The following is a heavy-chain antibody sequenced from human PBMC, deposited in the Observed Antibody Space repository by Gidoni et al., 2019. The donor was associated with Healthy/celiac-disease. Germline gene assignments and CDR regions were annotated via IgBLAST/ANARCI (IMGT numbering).Heavy chain of an antibody. V-gene: IGHV3-23*01. J-gene: IGHJ4*02. CDR1: GFTFSSYA. CDR3: ASYSSGFPFDY. D-gene: IGHD6-19*01. Sequence: EVQLLESGGGLVQPGGSLRLSCAASGFTFSSYAMSWVRQAPGKGLEWVSGIRGSGGSTYYADSVKGRFTISRDNSKNTLYLQMNSLRAEDTAVYYCASYSSGFPFDYWGQGTLVTVSS. CDR2: IRGSGGST.